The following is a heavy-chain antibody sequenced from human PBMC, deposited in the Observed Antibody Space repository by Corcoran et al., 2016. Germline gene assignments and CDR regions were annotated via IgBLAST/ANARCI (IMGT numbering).Heavy chain of an antibody. CDR1: GGSISSSNYY. J-gene: IGHJ4*02. V-gene: IGHV4-39*07. D-gene: IGHD6-13*01. CDR2: IYYSGST. Sequence: QLQLQESGPGLVKPSETLSLTCAVSGGSISSSNYYWGWIRQPPGKGLEWIGSIYYSGSTYYNPSLKSRVTISVDTSKNQFSLKLNSVTAADTAVYFWAREFLEYSISWYVGYDFDYWGQGTLVTVSS. CDR3: AREFLEYSISWYVGYDFDY.